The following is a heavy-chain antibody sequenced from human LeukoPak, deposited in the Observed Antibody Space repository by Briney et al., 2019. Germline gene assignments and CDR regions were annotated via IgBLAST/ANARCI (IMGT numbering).Heavy chain of an antibody. D-gene: IGHD6-13*01. V-gene: IGHV3-9*01. CDR2: ISWNSGSI. CDR1: GFTFDDYA. CDR3: TRQSGIAAAGYDY. Sequence: SGGSLRLSCAASGFTFDDYAMHWVRHAPGKGLEWVSGISWNSGSIGYADSVKGRFTISRDNAKNSLYLQMNSLKTEDTAVYYCTRQSGIAAAGYDYWGQGTLVTAPS. J-gene: IGHJ4*02.